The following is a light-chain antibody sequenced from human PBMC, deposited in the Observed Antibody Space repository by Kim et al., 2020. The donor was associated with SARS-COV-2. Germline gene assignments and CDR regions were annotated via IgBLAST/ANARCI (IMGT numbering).Light chain of an antibody. CDR3: LQDYNYPLT. J-gene: IGKJ4*01. CDR2: AGS. CDR1: QGIRND. V-gene: IGKV1-6*01. Sequence: ASVGDRVTITCRASQGIRNDLGWYQQIPGKAPKLLISAGSTLQSGVPSRFSRSGSATDFALTISSLQPEDFATYYCLQDYNYPLTFGGGTKVDIK.